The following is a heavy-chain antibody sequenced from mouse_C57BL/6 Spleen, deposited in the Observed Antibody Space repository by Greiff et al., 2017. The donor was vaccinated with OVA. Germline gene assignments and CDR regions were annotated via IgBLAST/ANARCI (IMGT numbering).Heavy chain of an antibody. V-gene: IGHV5-12*01. J-gene: IGHJ4*01. CDR1: GFTFSDYY. CDR2: ISTGGGST. CDR3: ARPCYYDGGYAMDY. Sequence: EVMLVESGGGLVQPGGSLKLSCAASGFTFSDYYLYWVRQTPEKRLEWVAYISTGGGSTYYPDTVKGRFTIARANAKNTLYLHMCRLKSEDTAMYYCARPCYYDGGYAMDYWGQGTSVTVSS. D-gene: IGHD1-1*01.